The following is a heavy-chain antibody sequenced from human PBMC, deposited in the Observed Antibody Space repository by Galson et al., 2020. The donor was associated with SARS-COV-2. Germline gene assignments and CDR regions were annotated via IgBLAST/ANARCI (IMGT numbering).Heavy chain of an antibody. V-gene: IGHV6-1*01. CDR1: GDSVSSNSAA. CDR3: ARGIQPHVAVAAVGYYCYGMDV. J-gene: IGHJ6*02. CDR2: TYYRSKWYN. Sequence: SQTLSLTCAISGDSVSSNSAAWNWIRQSPSKGLEWLGRTYYRSKWYNDYAVSVKSRITINPDTSKNQFSLQLNSVTPEDTAVYYCARGIQPHVAVAAVGYYCYGMDVWGQGTTVTVSS. D-gene: IGHD6-19*01.